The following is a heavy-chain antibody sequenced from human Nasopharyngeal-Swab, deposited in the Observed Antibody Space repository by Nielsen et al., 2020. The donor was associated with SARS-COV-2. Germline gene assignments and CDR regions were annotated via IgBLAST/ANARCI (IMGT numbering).Heavy chain of an antibody. Sequence: GSLRLSCTVSGTSISTYYWSWIRQPPGKGLEWIGYMSYSGSTNYNPSLKSRVTISLDTSKNQFSLKLNSVTAADTAVYYCARHDYNNYEINYWGQGTLVTVSS. CDR2: MSYSGST. J-gene: IGHJ4*02. D-gene: IGHD4-11*01. CDR1: GTSISTYY. V-gene: IGHV4-59*01. CDR3: ARHDYNNYEINY.